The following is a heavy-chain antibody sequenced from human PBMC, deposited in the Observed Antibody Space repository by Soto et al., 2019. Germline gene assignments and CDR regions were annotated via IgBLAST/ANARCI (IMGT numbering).Heavy chain of an antibody. CDR2: ISGSGGST. CDR1: GFTFSSYA. CDR3: AKDSGYSYGYDYFDY. D-gene: IGHD5-18*01. J-gene: IGHJ4*02. Sequence: PGGSLRLSCAASGFTFSSYAMSWVRQAPGKGLEWVSAISGSGGSTYYADSVKGRFTISRDNSKNTLYLQMNSLRAEDTAVYYCAKDSGYSYGYDYFDYWGQGTLVTVSS. V-gene: IGHV3-23*01.